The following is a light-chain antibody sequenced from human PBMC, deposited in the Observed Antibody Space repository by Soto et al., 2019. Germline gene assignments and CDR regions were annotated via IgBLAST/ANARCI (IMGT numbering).Light chain of an antibody. J-gene: IGLJ3*02. V-gene: IGLV2-14*01. CDR1: SSDIGGYNY. Sequence: QSVLTQPASVSGSPGQSITISCTGTSSDIGGYNYVSWYQQYPGKAPKVIIYEVRNRPSGVSXXXSGXXSGNTASLTISGLHAEDEADYYCNSYTSTGTLVFGGGTKVTVL. CDR3: NSYTSTGTLV. CDR2: EVR.